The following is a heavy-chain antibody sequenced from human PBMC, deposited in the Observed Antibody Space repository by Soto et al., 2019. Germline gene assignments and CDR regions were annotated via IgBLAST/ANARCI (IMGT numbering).Heavy chain of an antibody. CDR1: GDSHSCRSYY. V-gene: IGHV4-39*01. Sequence: PSETLSLTCTXTGDSHSCRSYYWGGFLHPQGKELEWFGSIYYSGSTYNNPSLRSRVSMSIDTSKSQFSLKLKSVTAADTALYFCARQRTSVVTQAYFDVWGPGSLVTVSS. D-gene: IGHD2-21*02. J-gene: IGHJ4*02. CDR3: ARQRTSVVTQAYFDV. CDR2: IYYSGST.